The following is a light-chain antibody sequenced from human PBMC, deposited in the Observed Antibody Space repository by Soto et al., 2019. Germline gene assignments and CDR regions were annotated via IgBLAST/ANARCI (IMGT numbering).Light chain of an antibody. Sequence: QSALTQPPSASGSPGQSVTISCTGTSSDVGGYNYVSWYQQHPGKAPKLIIYEVSERPSGVPDRFSGSKSGNTASLTVSGLQSEDEADYYCSSYAGSQNFVVFGGGTKVTVL. J-gene: IGLJ3*02. V-gene: IGLV2-8*01. CDR3: SSYAGSQNFVV. CDR1: SSDVGGYNY. CDR2: EVS.